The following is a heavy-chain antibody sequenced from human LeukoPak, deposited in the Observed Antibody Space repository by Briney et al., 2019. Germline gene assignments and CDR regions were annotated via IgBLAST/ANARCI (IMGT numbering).Heavy chain of an antibody. J-gene: IGHJ4*02. D-gene: IGHD1-26*01. Sequence: PSETLSLTCTVSGYSISSGYYWSWIRQPPGKGLEWIGYIYYSGSTNYNPSLKSRVTISVDTSKNQFSLKLSSVTAADTAVCYCARHRGVGATLGIDYWGQGTLVTVSS. CDR2: IYYSGST. CDR3: ARHRGVGATLGIDY. V-gene: IGHV4-61*01. CDR1: GYSISSGYY.